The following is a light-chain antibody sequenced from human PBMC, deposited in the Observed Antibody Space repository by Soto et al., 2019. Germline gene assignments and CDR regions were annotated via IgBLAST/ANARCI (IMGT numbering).Light chain of an antibody. CDR3: QQYYSYPRT. CDR1: QSISTW. V-gene: IGKV1-5*03. CDR2: STS. Sequence: GDRVTITCRASQSISTWLAWYQQKPGKAPKLLIYSTSSLESGVPSRFSGSGSGTDFTLTISCLQSEDFATYYCQQYYSYPRTFGGGTKVDIK. J-gene: IGKJ4*01.